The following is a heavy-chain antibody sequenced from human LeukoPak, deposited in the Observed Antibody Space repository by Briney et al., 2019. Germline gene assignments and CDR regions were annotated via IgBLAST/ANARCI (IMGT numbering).Heavy chain of an antibody. CDR1: GFTFSSYS. V-gene: IGHV3-21*01. CDR3: ARDRLNDRYGLIDY. J-gene: IGHJ4*02. Sequence: GGPLRLSCAASGFTFSSYSMNWVRQAPGKGLEWVSSISSSSSYIYYADSVKGRFTISRDNAKNSPYLQMNSLRAEDTAVYYCARDRLNDRYGLIDYWGQGTLVTVSS. D-gene: IGHD5-24*01. CDR2: ISSSSSYI.